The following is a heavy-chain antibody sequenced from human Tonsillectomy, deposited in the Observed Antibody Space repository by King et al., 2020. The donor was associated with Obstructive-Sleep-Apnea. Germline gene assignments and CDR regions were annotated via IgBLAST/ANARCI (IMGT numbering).Heavy chain of an antibody. CDR2: IYPDDSDT. D-gene: IGHD6-19*01. CDR1: GYSFSTYW. Sequence: VKLVESGAEVKKPGESLKISCKGSGYSFSTYWIGWVRQMPGNGLEWMGIIYPDDSDTRYSPSFQGHVSISADKSISTAYLKWSSLKASDTAMYYCARLPYSSGWFFDYWGQGTLVTVSS. J-gene: IGHJ4*02. CDR3: ARLPYSSGWFFDY. V-gene: IGHV5-51*01.